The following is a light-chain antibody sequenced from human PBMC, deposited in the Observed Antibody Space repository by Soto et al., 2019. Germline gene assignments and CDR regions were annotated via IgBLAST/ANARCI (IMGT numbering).Light chain of an antibody. CDR3: QTWGTGIRV. CDR2: LNSDGSH. V-gene: IGLV4-69*01. CDR1: SGHSSYA. Sequence: QSVLTQSPSASASLGASVNLTCTLSSGHSSYAIAWHQHQQEKGPRYLMKLNSDGSHSKGDGIPDRCSGSSSGAESHLTISCLQSEDEDYYYCQTWGTGIRVFGGGTKLTVL. J-gene: IGLJ2*01.